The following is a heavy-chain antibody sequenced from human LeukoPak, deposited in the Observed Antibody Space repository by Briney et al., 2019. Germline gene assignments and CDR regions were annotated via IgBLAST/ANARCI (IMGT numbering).Heavy chain of an antibody. Sequence: PGGSLRLSCAASGFTFSGYGMHWVRQSPGKGLEWVAVISYDGSNKYYADSVKGRFTVSRDNSKNTLYLQMSSLRADDTAVYYCAKGPRQQLVTRFDNWGQGTLVTVSS. V-gene: IGHV3-30*18. CDR2: ISYDGSNK. CDR3: AKGPRQQLVTRFDN. J-gene: IGHJ4*02. CDR1: GFTFSGYG. D-gene: IGHD6-13*01.